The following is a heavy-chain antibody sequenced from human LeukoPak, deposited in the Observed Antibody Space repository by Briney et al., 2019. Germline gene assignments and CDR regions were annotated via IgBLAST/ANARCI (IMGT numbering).Heavy chain of an antibody. Sequence: GGSLRLSCAVSGFTFGSEAMSWVRQAPGKGLEWVSAINNNGATTYYADSVKGRFIISRDNSKNTLWLQMNGLRAEDTAVYYCARDWGGVPVGYFCYWGQGILVTVSS. V-gene: IGHV3-23*01. J-gene: IGHJ4*02. D-gene: IGHD7-27*01. CDR3: ARDWGGVPVGYFCY. CDR1: GFTFGSEA. CDR2: INNNGATT.